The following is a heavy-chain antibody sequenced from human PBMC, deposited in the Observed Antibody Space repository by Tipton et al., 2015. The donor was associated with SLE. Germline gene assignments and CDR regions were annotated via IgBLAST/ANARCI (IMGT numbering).Heavy chain of an antibody. V-gene: IGHV4-34*01. D-gene: IGHD3-22*01. J-gene: IGHJ3*02. CDR3: ARTVVVITVGAFDI. CDR2: IYYSGST. Sequence: TLSLTCAVYGGSFSGYYWSWIRQPPGKGLEWIGSIYYSGSTYYNPSLKSRVTIAVDTSKNQFSLKLSSVTAADTAVYYCARTVVVITVGAFDIWGQGTMVTVSS. CDR1: GGSFSGYY.